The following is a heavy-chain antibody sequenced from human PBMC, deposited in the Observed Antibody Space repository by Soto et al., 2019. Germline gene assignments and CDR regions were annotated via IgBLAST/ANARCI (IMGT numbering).Heavy chain of an antibody. J-gene: IGHJ4*02. V-gene: IGHV3-30*03. CDR1: GFTFSSYG. CDR2: ISYDGSNK. Sequence: VQLVESGGGVVQPGRSLRLSCAASGFTFSSYGMHWVRQAPGKGLEWVAVISYDGSNKYYADSVKGRFTISRDNSKNTLYLQMNSLRAEDTAVYYCAINVGIAAAGIDYWGQGTLVTVSS. D-gene: IGHD6-13*01. CDR3: AINVGIAAAGIDY.